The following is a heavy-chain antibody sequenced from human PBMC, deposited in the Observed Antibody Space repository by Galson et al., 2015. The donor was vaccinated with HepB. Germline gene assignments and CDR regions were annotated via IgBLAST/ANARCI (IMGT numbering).Heavy chain of an antibody. Sequence: SLRLSCAASGFTFSSYAMSWVRQAPGKGLEWVSAISGSGGSTYYADSVKGRFTISRDNSKNTLYLQMNSLRAEDTAVYYCAKAGARDLGSSGLFDYWGQGTLVTVSS. CDR3: AKAGARDLGSSGLFDY. D-gene: IGHD3-22*01. CDR2: ISGSGGST. V-gene: IGHV3-23*01. CDR1: GFTFSSYA. J-gene: IGHJ4*02.